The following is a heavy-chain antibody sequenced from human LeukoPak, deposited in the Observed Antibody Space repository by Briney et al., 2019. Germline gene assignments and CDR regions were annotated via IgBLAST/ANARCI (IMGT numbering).Heavy chain of an antibody. CDR1: GFTVSSNY. V-gene: IGHV3-53*05. Sequence: GGSLRLSCAASGFTVSSNYMNWVRQAPGKGLEWVSVIYGGGNIYYADSVKGRFTISRDNSKNTLYLQMDSLRPEDTAVYYCAKDRRDGHNHPSYYFDYWGQGTLVTVSS. J-gene: IGHJ4*02. CDR2: IYGGGNI. CDR3: AKDRRDGHNHPSYYFDY. D-gene: IGHD5-24*01.